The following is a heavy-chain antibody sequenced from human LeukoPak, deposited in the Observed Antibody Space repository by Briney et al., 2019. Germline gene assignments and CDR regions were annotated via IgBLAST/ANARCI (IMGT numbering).Heavy chain of an antibody. CDR3: ARDSGYEVIISEDAFDI. CDR1: GFTFSSYS. Sequence: GGSLRLSCAASGFTFSSYSMNWVRQAPGKGLEWVSSISSSSSYIYYADSVKGRFTISRDNAKNSLYLQMNSLRAEDTAVYYCARDSGYEVIISEDAFDIWGQGTMVTVSS. D-gene: IGHD5-12*01. V-gene: IGHV3-21*01. CDR2: ISSSSSYI. J-gene: IGHJ3*02.